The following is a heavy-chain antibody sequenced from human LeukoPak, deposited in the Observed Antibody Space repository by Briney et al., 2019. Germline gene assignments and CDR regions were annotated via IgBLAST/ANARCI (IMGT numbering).Heavy chain of an antibody. Sequence: ASVKVSCKASGYTFTCYYMHWVRQAPGQGLEGMGWINPNSGGTNYVQKFQGRVTMTRDTSISTAYMELSRLRSDDTAVYYCARDLGGFGYGGNDAFDIWGQGTMVTVSS. V-gene: IGHV1-2*02. J-gene: IGHJ3*02. CDR1: GYTFTCYY. CDR3: ARDLGGFGYGGNDAFDI. CDR2: INPNSGGT. D-gene: IGHD4-23*01.